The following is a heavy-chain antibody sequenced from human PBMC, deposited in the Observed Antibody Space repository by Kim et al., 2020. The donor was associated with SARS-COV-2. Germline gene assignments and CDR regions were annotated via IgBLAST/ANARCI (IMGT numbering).Heavy chain of an antibody. J-gene: IGHJ4*02. Sequence: DSVKGRFTISRDNSKNTLYLQMNSLRAEDTAVYYCARDYYDSSGYYFFDYWGQGTLVTVSS. CDR3: ARDYYDSSGYYFFDY. V-gene: IGHV3-30*01. D-gene: IGHD3-22*01.